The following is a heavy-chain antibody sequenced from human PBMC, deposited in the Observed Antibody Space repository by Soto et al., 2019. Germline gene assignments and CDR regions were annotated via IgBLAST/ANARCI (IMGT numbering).Heavy chain of an antibody. CDR3: ARDRGVAGTTFDY. V-gene: IGHV1-18*01. CDR2: VTGYNGHT. D-gene: IGHD1-20*01. J-gene: IGHJ4*02. CDR1: GHTFVSYG. Sequence: GASVKVSCKASGHTFVSYGISWVRQASGQGLEWLGWVTGYNGHTIYAQKFQDRVTMTTDISTSTAYMELRSLRFDDTAVYYCARDRGVAGTTFDYWGQGTQVTVSS.